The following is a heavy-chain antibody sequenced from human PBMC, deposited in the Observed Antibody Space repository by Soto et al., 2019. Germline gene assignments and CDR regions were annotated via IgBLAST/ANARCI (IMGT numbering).Heavy chain of an antibody. CDR2: IYHSGSA. J-gene: IGHJ3*02. D-gene: IGHD2-21*02. CDR3: ARVPGVVVSADDAFDI. CDR1: GGSASSSNW. V-gene: IGHV4-4*02. Sequence: QVQLQESGPGLVNPSGTLSLTCAASGGSASSSNWWSWVRQSPGKGLEWMGEIYHSGSAHYNPSLKSRATISLDKSKNQFSLRLTSVTAADTAVYYCARVPGVVVSADDAFDIWGPGTRVIVSS.